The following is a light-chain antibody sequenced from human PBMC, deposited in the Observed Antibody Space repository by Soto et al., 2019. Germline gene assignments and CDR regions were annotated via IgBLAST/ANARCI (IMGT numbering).Light chain of an antibody. J-gene: IGKJ1*01. CDR1: QTVNSDY. V-gene: IGKV3-20*01. Sequence: EIVLTQSPGTLSLSPGETATLSCRASQTVNSDYLAWFQQRPGQAPRLLIFATSRRAPDIPDRFSGSGSETDFTLAIRILEPEDVAVYYCHQFGYSPRTFGQGTKVE. CDR2: ATS. CDR3: HQFGYSPRT.